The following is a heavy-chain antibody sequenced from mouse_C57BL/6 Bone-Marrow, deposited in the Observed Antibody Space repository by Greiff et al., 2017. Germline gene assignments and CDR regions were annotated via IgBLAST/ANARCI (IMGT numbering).Heavy chain of an antibody. D-gene: IGHD1-1*02. J-gene: IGHJ2*01. CDR3: AREWSVDY. V-gene: IGHV1-82*01. Sequence: QVQLQQSGPELVQPGASVKISCKASGYAFSSSWMNWVKQRPGKGLEWIGRIYPGDGDTNYNGKFKGKATLTADKSSSTAYMQLSSLTSEDSAVYFCAREWSVDYWGQGTTLTVSS. CDR1: GYAFSSSW. CDR2: IYPGDGDT.